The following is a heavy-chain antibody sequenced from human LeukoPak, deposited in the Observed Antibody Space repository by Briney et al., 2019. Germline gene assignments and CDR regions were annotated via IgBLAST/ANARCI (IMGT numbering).Heavy chain of an antibody. CDR2: INHSGST. CDR3: ARVLSGGNTEYFDY. Sequence: SETLSLTCAVYGGSFSGYYWSWIRQTPEKGLEWIGEINHSGSTNYSPSPKSRVTLSVDTSKNQFSLKLSSVTAADTAVYFCARVLSGGNTEYFDYWGQGTLVTVSS. CDR1: GGSFSGYY. J-gene: IGHJ4*02. V-gene: IGHV4-34*01. D-gene: IGHD4-23*01.